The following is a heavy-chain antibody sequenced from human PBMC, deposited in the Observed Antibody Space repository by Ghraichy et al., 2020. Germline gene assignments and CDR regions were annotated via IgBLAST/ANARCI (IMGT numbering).Heavy chain of an antibody. V-gene: IGHV3-30-3*01. CDR3: ARDRYSRYYYDSSGSMGSYYYYYGMDV. J-gene: IGHJ6*02. CDR2: ISYDGSNK. D-gene: IGHD3-22*01. Sequence: GGSLRLSCAASGFTFSSYAMHWVRQAPGKGLEWVAVISYDGSNKYYADSVKGRFTISRDNSKNTLYLQMNSLRAEDTAVYYCARDRYSRYYYDSSGSMGSYYYYYGMDVWGQGTTVTVSS. CDR1: GFTFSSYA.